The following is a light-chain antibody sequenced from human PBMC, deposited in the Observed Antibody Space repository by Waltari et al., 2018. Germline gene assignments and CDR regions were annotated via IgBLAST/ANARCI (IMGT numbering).Light chain of an antibody. CDR2: EVS. CDR3: ISYTSSSTWV. J-gene: IGLJ3*02. V-gene: IGLV2-14*01. CDR1: SSDVGGYNY. Sequence: QSALTQPASVSGSPGQSITISCPGTSSDVGGYNYVSWYQQHPGKAPKLMIYEVSNRPSGVSNRVSGSKSGNTASLTISGLQAGDEADYYCISYTSSSTWVFGGGTKLTVL.